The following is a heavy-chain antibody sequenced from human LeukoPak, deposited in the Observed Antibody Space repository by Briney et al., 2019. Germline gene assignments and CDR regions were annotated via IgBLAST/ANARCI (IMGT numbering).Heavy chain of an antibody. V-gene: IGHV1-69*05. D-gene: IGHD1-26*01. CDR1: GGTFSSYA. CDR3: ATTAIVGATTRFDY. Sequence: EASVKLSCTASGGTFSSYAISWVRQAPGQGRECMGGISPIFGRANYAQTFQGRVTITTDGSTSTAYMELISLRSDDNAVYYCATTAIVGATTRFDYWGQGTLATVSS. CDR2: ISPIFGRA. J-gene: IGHJ4*02.